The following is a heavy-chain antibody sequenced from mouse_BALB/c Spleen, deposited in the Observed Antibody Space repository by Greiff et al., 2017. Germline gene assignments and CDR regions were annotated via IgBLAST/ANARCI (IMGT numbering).Heavy chain of an antibody. D-gene: IGHD2-4*01. CDR2: ISYDGSN. CDR3: ARGNYDYELAWFAY. CDR1: GYSITSGYY. J-gene: IGHJ3*01. Sequence: EVKLMESGPGLVKPSQSLSLTCSVTGYSITSGYYWNWIRQFPGNKLEWMGYISYDGSNNYNPSLKNRISITRDTSKNQFFLKLNSVTTEDTATYYCARGNYDYELAWFAYWGQGTLVTVS. V-gene: IGHV3-6*02.